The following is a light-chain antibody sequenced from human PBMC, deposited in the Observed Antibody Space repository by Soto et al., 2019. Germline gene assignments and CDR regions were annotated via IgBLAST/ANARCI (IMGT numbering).Light chain of an antibody. CDR1: SSDVGGSNG. CDR3: SSYTSSSTYV. CDR2: DVS. V-gene: IGLV2-18*02. J-gene: IGLJ1*01. Sequence: QSVLTQPPSVSGSPGQSVAISCTGTSSDVGGSNGVSWYQQPPGTAPKLMIYDVSNRPSGVPDRFSGSKSGNTASLTISGLQAEDEGDYYCSSYTSSSTYVFGTGTQLTV.